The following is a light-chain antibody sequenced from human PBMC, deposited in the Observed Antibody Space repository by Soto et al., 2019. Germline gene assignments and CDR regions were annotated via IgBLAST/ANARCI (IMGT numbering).Light chain of an antibody. CDR2: DVN. J-gene: IGLJ1*01. CDR1: SSDVGGYNY. Sequence: QSLLTQPASVSGSPGQSITISCTGTSSDVGGYNYVSWYQHHPHKAPKLMIYDVNNRPSGVSNRFSGSKSGNTASLTISGLQAEDEADYYCSSYTRSSTLVFGTGTKLTVL. CDR3: SSYTRSSTLV. V-gene: IGLV2-14*01.